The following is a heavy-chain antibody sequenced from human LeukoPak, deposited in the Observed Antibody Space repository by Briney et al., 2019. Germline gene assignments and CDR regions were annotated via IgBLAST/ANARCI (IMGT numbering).Heavy chain of an antibody. D-gene: IGHD2-21*02. Sequence: SETLSLTCAVYGGSFSGYYWSWIRQPPGKGLESIGEINHSGSTNYNPSLKSRVTISVDTSKNQFSLKLSSVTAADTAVYYCARGRLGDSSTGFDYWGQGTLLTVSS. V-gene: IGHV4-34*01. J-gene: IGHJ4*02. CDR2: INHSGST. CDR3: ARGRLGDSSTGFDY. CDR1: GGSFSGYY.